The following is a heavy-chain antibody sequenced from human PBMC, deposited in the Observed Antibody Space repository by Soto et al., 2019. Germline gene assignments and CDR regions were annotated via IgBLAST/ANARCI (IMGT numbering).Heavy chain of an antibody. J-gene: IGHJ4*02. Sequence: QVHLVQSGAEVKKPGASVKVSCKASGYIFINYYIHWVRQAPEQGLEWIGIINPNGGSTPYAQTCRGRVTMARDTSTSTVYMDLSSLRSDDTAVYYCARDLAAADYWGQGTLVTVSS. D-gene: IGHD6-13*01. V-gene: IGHV1-46*01. CDR1: GYIFINYY. CDR2: INPNGGST. CDR3: ARDLAAADY.